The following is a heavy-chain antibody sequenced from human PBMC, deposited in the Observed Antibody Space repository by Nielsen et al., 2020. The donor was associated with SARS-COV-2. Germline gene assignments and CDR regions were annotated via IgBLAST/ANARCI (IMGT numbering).Heavy chain of an antibody. V-gene: IGHV1-69*04. J-gene: IGHJ6*02. Sequence: SVKVSCKASGGTFSSYAIGWVRQAPGQGLEWMGRIIPILGIANYAQKFQGRVTITADKSTSTAYMELSSLRSEDTAVYYCAREAIAVAGYYYYGMDVWGQGTTVTVSS. CDR1: GGTFSSYA. CDR2: IIPILGIA. D-gene: IGHD6-19*01. CDR3: AREAIAVAGYYYYGMDV.